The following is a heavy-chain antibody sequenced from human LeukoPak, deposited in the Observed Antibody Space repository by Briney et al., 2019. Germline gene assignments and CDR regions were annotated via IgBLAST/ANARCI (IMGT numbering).Heavy chain of an antibody. CDR1: GFIFRNYA. J-gene: IGHJ4*02. V-gene: IGHV3-30-3*01. D-gene: IGHD2/OR15-2a*01. CDR3: ARGRYFSPYYFDY. CDR2: ISFDGSNK. Sequence: GRSLRLSCAASGFIFRNYAMHWVRQAPGKGMVWVAVISFDGSNKYYADSVKGRFTISRDNSKNTLYLQINSLRAEDTAVYSCARGRYFSPYYFDYWGQGTLVTVSS.